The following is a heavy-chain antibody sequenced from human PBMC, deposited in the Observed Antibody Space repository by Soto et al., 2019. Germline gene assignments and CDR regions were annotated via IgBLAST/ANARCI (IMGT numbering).Heavy chain of an antibody. Sequence: PGESLKISCKGSGYSFTSYWIGWVRQMPGKGLEWMGIIYPGDSDTRYSPSFQGQVTISADKSISTAYLQWSSLKASDTAMYYCARRSGNSGYDVGYYYYYMDFWGKGITVTVSS. CDR3: ARRSGNSGYDVGYYYYYMDF. CDR1: GYSFTSYW. D-gene: IGHD5-12*01. J-gene: IGHJ6*03. V-gene: IGHV5-51*01. CDR2: IYPGDSDT.